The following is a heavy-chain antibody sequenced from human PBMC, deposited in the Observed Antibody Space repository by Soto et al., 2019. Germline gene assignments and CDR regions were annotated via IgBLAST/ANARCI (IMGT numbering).Heavy chain of an antibody. CDR2: INTDGSTT. CDR1: GFSISTNW. J-gene: IGHJ4*02. Sequence: EGQLVESGGGLFQPGGSLRLSCAASGFSISTNWMHWVRQAPGKGLVWVSRINTDGSTTSYADSVKRRLTISRDNAKNTLYLQMNSLRSADTAVYYCATGTIISVRGYWGRGNLVTVSS. D-gene: IGHD3-10*01. V-gene: IGHV3-74*01. CDR3: ATGTIISVRGY.